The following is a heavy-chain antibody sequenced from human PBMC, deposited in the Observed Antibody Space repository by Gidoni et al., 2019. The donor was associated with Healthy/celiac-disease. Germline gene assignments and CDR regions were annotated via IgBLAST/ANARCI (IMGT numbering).Heavy chain of an antibody. CDR2: ISSSSSYI. CDR3: AREEVAAAGFCFDY. Sequence: EVQLVESGGGLVKPGGSLRLSCAASGFTFSSYSMNWVRQAPGKGLEWVSSISSSSSYIYYADSVKGRFTISRDNAKNSLYLKMNSLRAEDTAVYYCAREEVAAAGFCFDYWGQGTLVTVSS. V-gene: IGHV3-21*01. D-gene: IGHD6-13*01. J-gene: IGHJ4*02. CDR1: GFTFSSYS.